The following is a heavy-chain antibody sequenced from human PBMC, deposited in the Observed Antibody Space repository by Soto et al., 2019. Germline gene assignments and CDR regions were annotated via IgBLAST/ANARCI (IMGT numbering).Heavy chain of an antibody. V-gene: IGHV3-30*18. Sequence: GGSLRLSCAASRFSFSSVGMHWVRQAPGKGLEWVALISYDGHNKNYTDSVKGRFTVSRDNSKNALYLQMNSLRLEDRVVYYCVKDRYRYCSGGSCYYFDDWGQGTLVTVSS. J-gene: IGHJ4*02. CDR2: ISYDGHNK. CDR3: VKDRYRYCSGGSCYYFDD. D-gene: IGHD2-15*01. CDR1: RFSFSSVG.